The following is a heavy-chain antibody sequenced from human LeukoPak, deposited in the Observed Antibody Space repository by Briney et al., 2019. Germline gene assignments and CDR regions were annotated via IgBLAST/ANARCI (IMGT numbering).Heavy chain of an antibody. D-gene: IGHD4-11*01. CDR1: GYTFTNYR. J-gene: IGHJ6*03. V-gene: IGHV1-18*01. CDR2: ISAYNGNT. CDR3: ARGPDTRDYSNYDYYYYYMDV. Sequence: AAVTVSLKSSGYTFTNYRFRWVRPAPAQGLAWMGFISAYNGNTNYAQKLQGRVTMTRDTSTSTAYMELSRLRSDDTAVYYCARGPDTRDYSNYDYYYYYMDVWGKGTTVTVSS.